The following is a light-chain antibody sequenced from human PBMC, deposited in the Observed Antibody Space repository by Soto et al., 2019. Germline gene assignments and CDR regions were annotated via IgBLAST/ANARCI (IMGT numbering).Light chain of an antibody. CDR2: DAS. J-gene: IGKJ4*01. Sequence: DIQMTQSPSSLSASVGDRVTITCQASQDISNYLNWYQQKPGKAPKLLIYDASNLETGVPSRFSGSGSGTDFTFTISSLQPEDIATYYCQQYESYPLTFGGGTKVAIK. CDR1: QDISNY. V-gene: IGKV1-33*01. CDR3: QQYESYPLT.